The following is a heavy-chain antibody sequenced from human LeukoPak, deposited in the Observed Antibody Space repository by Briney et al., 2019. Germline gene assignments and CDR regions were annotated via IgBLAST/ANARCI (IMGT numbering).Heavy chain of an antibody. CDR2: IDPSGGRT. J-gene: IGHJ4*02. CDR3: ARASAYGNFDY. Sequence: GASVKVSCKASGYTFTDYYIHWVRQAPGQGLEWMGIIDPSGGRTTYAQKFQGRVTMTRDTSTNTVYMELSSLRSEDTAVYYCARASAYGNFDYWGQGTLVTVSS. CDR1: GYTFTDYY. V-gene: IGHV1-46*01. D-gene: IGHD3-10*01.